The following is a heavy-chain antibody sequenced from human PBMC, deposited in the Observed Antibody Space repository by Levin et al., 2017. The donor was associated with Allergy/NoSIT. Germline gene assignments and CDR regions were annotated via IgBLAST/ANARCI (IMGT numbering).Heavy chain of an antibody. V-gene: IGHV3-15*04. J-gene: IGHJ4*02. CDR3: TTAFYPLQQGDH. Sequence: GGSLRLSCAASGFTFRNVKMSWVRQAPGKGLEWVGRIESKTEGGTTDYAAPVKGRFTISRDDSRDTLYLQMNSLRTEDTALYYCTTAFYPLQQGDHWGQGTLVTVSS. D-gene: IGHD5-24*01. CDR2: IESKTEGGTT. CDR1: GFTFRNVK.